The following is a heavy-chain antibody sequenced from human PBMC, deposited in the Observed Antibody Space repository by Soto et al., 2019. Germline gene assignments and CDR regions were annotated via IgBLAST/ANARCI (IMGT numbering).Heavy chain of an antibody. CDR2: MNSDGSTI. V-gene: IGHV3-74*01. D-gene: IGHD1-1*01. J-gene: IGHJ4*02. Sequence: GGSLRLSCAASGFTFRTSWMHWVRQAPGKGLVWVARMNSDGSTISYADSVKGRFTISRDNAKNTLFLQMNSLRVEDTALYYCASQLLYGYWGQGTLGTVSA. CDR3: ASQLLYGY. CDR1: GFTFRTSW.